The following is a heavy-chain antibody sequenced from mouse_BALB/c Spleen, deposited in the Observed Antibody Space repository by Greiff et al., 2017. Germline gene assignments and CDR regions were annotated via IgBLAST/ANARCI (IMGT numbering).Heavy chain of an antibody. J-gene: IGHJ4*01. CDR1: GFNIKDYY. D-gene: IGHD1-2*01. Sequence: VQLKQSGAELVRPGALVKLSCKASGFNIKDYYMHWVKQRPEQGLEWIGWIDPENGNTIYDPKFQGKASITADTSSNTAYLQLSSLTSEDTAVYYCARCTTAFMDYWGQGTSVTVSA. V-gene: IGHV14-1*02. CDR3: ARCTTAFMDY. CDR2: IDPENGNT.